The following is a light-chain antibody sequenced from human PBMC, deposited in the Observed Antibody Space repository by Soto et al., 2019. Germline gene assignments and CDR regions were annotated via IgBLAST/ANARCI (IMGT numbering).Light chain of an antibody. CDR1: QSVSSSY. CDR2: GAS. Sequence: EIVLTQSPGTLSLSPGERATLSCRASQSVSSSYLAWYQQKPGQAPRLLIYGASNRATGIPDRFSGSGSGTDFTLTISRLEPEDFAVYYCQPYGSSPQTFGQGTKVEIK. J-gene: IGKJ1*01. V-gene: IGKV3-20*01. CDR3: QPYGSSPQT.